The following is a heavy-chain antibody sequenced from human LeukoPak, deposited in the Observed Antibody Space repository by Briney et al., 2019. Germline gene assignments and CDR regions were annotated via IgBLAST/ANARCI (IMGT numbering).Heavy chain of an antibody. V-gene: IGHV1-69*05. Sequence: SVKVSCRASGGTFSSYAISWVRQAPGQGLEWMGRIIPVFGTIKYAQKFQGRVTITTDESTRTAYMELSSLRSDDTAVYYCARVGAVSSSGTSFDYWGQGTLVTVSS. J-gene: IGHJ4*02. CDR1: GGTFSSYA. CDR2: IIPVFGTI. CDR3: ARVGAVSSSGTSFDY. D-gene: IGHD6-6*01.